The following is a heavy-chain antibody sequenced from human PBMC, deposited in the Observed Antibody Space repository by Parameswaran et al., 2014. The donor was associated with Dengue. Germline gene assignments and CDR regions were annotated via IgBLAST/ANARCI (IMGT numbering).Heavy chain of an antibody. CDR3: AKDADYDFWSGDRLHFDL. CDR2: ISGSGGST. Sequence: WIRQPPGKGLEWVSAISGSGGSTYYADSVKGRFTISRDNSKNALYLQMNSLRAEDTAVYYCAKDADYDFWSGDRLHFDLWGRGTLVTVSS. D-gene: IGHD3-3*01. J-gene: IGHJ2*01. V-gene: IGHV3-23*01.